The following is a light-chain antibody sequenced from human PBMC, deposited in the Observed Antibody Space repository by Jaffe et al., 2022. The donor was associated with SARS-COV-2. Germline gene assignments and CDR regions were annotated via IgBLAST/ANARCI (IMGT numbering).Light chain of an antibody. CDR1: SSDVGGYNY. J-gene: IGLJ3*02. V-gene: IGLV2-8*01. Sequence: QSALTQPPSASGSPGQSVTISCTGTSSDVGGYNYVSWYQQHPSKAPKLMIYDVNKRPSGVPDRFSGSKSGNTASLTVSGLQVEDEADYYCSSYAGSTNLVFGGGTKVTVL. CDR3: SSYAGSTNLV. CDR2: DVN.